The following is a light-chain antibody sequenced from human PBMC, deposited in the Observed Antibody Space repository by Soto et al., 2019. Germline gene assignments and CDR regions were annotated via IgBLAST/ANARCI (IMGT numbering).Light chain of an antibody. CDR3: SSYAGSNKVV. J-gene: IGLJ2*01. V-gene: IGLV2-8*01. Sequence: QSALTQPPSASGSPGQSVTISCNGTSSDVGGYDYVSWYQHHPGKAPKLMIYEVSKRPSGVPDRFSGSKSGNTASLTVSGLQAEDESDYYCSSYAGSNKVVFGGGTKLTVL. CDR2: EVS. CDR1: SSDVGGYDY.